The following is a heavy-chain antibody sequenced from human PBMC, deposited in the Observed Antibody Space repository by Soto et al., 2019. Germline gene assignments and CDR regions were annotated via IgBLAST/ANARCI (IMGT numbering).Heavy chain of an antibody. CDR2: IYPGDSDT. J-gene: IGHJ6*03. CDR3: ARQDIVVVPAAIDYYMDV. Sequence: GESLKISCKGSGYSFTSYWIGWVRQMPVKGLEWMGIIYPGDSDTRYSPSFQGQVTISADKSISTAYLQWSSLKASDTAMYYCARQDIVVVPAAIDYYMDVWGKGTTVTVS. D-gene: IGHD2-2*01. CDR1: GYSFTSYW. V-gene: IGHV5-51*01.